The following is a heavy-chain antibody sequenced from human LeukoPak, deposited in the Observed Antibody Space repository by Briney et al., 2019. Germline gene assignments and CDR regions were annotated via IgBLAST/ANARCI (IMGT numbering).Heavy chain of an antibody. Sequence: GASVKVSCKASGYTFTSYYMHWVRQAPGRGLEWMGIINPSGGSTSYAQKFQGRGTMTRDTSTSTVYMELSSLRSEDTAVYYCARRAVAGTTDPWGQGTLVTVSS. J-gene: IGHJ5*02. D-gene: IGHD6-19*01. CDR3: ARRAVAGTTDP. CDR1: GYTFTSYY. CDR2: INPSGGST. V-gene: IGHV1-46*01.